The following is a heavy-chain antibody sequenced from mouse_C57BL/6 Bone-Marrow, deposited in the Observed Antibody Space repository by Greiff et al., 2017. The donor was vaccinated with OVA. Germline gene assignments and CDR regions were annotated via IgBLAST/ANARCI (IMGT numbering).Heavy chain of an antibody. D-gene: IGHD1-1*01. CDR2: IDPENGDT. CDR1: GFNIKDDY. V-gene: IGHV14-4*01. Sequence: VQLQQSGAELVRPGASVKLSCTASGFNIKDDYMHWVKQRPEQGLEWIGWIDPENGDTEYASKFQGKGTITADTSSNTAYLQLSSLTSEDSAVYYCARMTSLLRYSAWFAYWGQGTLVTVSA. CDR3: ARMTSLLRYSAWFAY. J-gene: IGHJ3*01.